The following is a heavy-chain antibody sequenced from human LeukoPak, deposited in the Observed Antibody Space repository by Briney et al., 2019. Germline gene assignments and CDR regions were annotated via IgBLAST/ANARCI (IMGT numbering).Heavy chain of an antibody. V-gene: IGHV3-23*01. D-gene: IGHD2-8*01. Sequence: GRSLRLSCAASGFIFSSYAMHWVRQAPGKGLEWVSSISGSGGSTYSADSVKGRFTISRDNSKNTLYLQMNSLRAEDTALYYCAKDRSCTNDICHGDFDYWGQGTLVTVSS. CDR1: GFIFSSYA. J-gene: IGHJ4*02. CDR3: AKDRSCTNDICHGDFDY. CDR2: ISGSGGST.